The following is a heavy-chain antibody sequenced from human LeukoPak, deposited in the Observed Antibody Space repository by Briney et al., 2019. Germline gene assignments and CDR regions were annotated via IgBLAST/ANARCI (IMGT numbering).Heavy chain of an antibody. V-gene: IGHV3-48*03. D-gene: IGHD4-17*01. Sequence: GGSLRLSCAASGFTFSSYEMNWVRQAPGKGLEWVSYISSSGSTIYYADSVKGRFTISRDNAKNSLYLQMNSLRAEDTAVYYCARVSYGDYNYYYYMDVWGKGTTVTISS. J-gene: IGHJ6*03. CDR3: ARVSYGDYNYYYYMDV. CDR1: GFTFSSYE. CDR2: ISSSGSTI.